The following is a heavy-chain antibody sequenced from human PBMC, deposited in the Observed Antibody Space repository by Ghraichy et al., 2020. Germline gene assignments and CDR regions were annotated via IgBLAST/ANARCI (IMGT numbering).Heavy chain of an antibody. CDR1: GFSLSTSGMC. J-gene: IGHJ4*02. V-gene: IGHV2-70*01. CDR3: ARMWNRIGEGLSFDY. Sequence: SGPTLVKPTQTLTLTCTFSGFSLSTSGMCVSWIRQPPGKALEWLALIDWDDDKYYSTSLKTRLTISKDTSKNQVVLTMTNMDPVDTATYYCARMWNRIGEGLSFDYWGQGTLVTVSS. D-gene: IGHD3-10*01. CDR2: IDWDDDK.